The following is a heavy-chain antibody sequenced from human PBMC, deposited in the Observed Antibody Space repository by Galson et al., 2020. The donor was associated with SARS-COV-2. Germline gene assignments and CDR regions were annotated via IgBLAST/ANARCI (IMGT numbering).Heavy chain of an antibody. CDR2: ITRDGST. Sequence: SETLSLTCAVFGGSLSPYFWIWVRQSPEKGLEWIGEITRDGSTNYNPSLGSRVALSLDTSNNQFSLRLNSVTAADTAIYYCARGGSSSQGWELLALWGRGTLVTVSS. J-gene: IGHJ2*01. D-gene: IGHD1-26*01. V-gene: IGHV4-34*01. CDR1: GGSLSPYF. CDR3: ARGGSSSQGWELLAL.